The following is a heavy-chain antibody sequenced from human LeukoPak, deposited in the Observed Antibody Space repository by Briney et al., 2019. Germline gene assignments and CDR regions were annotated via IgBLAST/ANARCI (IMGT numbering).Heavy chain of an antibody. CDR3: AVTLLWFGELLDQFDY. D-gene: IGHD3-10*01. V-gene: IGHV4-34*01. CDR2: INHSGST. Sequence: SETLSLTRAVYGGSFSGYYWSWIRQPPGKGLEWIGEINHSGSTNYNPSLKSRVTISVDTSKNQFSLKLSSVTAADTAVYYCAVTLLWFGELLDQFDYWGQGTLVTVSS. CDR1: GGSFSGYY. J-gene: IGHJ4*02.